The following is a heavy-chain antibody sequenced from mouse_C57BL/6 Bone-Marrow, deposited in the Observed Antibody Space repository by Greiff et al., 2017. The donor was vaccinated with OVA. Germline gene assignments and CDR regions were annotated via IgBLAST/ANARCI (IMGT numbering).Heavy chain of an antibody. CDR2: IWRGGST. Sequence: VQLVESGPGLVQPSQSLSITCTVSGFSLTSYGVHWVRQSPGKGLEWLGVIWRGGSTDYNAAFMSRLSITKDNSKSQVFFKMNSLQADDTAIYYCAKNRDYGSSPWFAYWGQGTLVTVSA. J-gene: IGHJ3*01. CDR3: AKNRDYGSSPWFAY. V-gene: IGHV2-5*01. D-gene: IGHD1-1*01. CDR1: GFSLTSYG.